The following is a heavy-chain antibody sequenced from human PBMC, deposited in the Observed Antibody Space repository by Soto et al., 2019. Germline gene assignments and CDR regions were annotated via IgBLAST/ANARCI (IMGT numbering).Heavy chain of an antibody. J-gene: IGHJ6*02. CDR1: GYSFTSYW. V-gene: IGHV5-10-1*01. Sequence: GESLKISCNGSGYSFTSYWISWVRQMPWKGLEWMGRIDPSDSYTNYSPSFQGHVTISADKSISTAYLQWSSLKASDTAMYYCATQGRTAMVFGYYYGMDVWGQGTTVTVSS. CDR3: ATQGRTAMVFGYYYGMDV. D-gene: IGHD5-18*01. CDR2: IDPSDSYT.